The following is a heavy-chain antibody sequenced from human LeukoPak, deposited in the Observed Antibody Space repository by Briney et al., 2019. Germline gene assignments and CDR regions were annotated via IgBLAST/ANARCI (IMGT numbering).Heavy chain of an antibody. D-gene: IGHD3-10*01. Sequence: ASVNVSCKASGGTFSICAISWVRQAPAQGLEWMGGIIPIFYTTTYAQRFQGRLTNNAHHSTSTAYRDLNSLISEDAAVYYCARLSRGFGQLPDYWGQGTLVTVSS. CDR2: IIPIFYTT. J-gene: IGHJ4*02. V-gene: IGHV1-69*13. CDR3: ARLSRGFGQLPDY. CDR1: GGTFSICA.